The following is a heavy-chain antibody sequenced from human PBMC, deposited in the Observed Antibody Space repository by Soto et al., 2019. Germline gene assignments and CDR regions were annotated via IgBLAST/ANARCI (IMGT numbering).Heavy chain of an antibody. CDR2: ISAYNGNT. Sequence: QLQLVQSGAEVKKPGASVKVSCKASGYTFISYGISWVRQAPGQGLEWMGWISAYNGNTNYAQKLQCRVTMTTDTSTSPAYMELESLRSDDTAVYYCARDFRAVIYYGSGSSIDYWGQGTLVTAS. D-gene: IGHD3-10*01. CDR3: ARDFRAVIYYGSGSSIDY. CDR1: GYTFISYG. V-gene: IGHV1-18*01. J-gene: IGHJ4*02.